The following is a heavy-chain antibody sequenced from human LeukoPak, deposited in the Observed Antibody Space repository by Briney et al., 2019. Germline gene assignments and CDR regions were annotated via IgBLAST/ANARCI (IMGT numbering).Heavy chain of an antibody. D-gene: IGHD3-22*01. Sequence: GGSLRLSCAASGFTVSSNYMSWVRQAPGKGLEWVSAISGRGGSTYDADSVKGRFTISRDNSKTTLYLQMNSLRAEDTAVYYCAKVDRSGYYYFDYWGQGTLVTVSS. J-gene: IGHJ4*02. CDR3: AKVDRSGYYYFDY. CDR1: GFTVSSNY. V-gene: IGHV3-23*01. CDR2: ISGRGGST.